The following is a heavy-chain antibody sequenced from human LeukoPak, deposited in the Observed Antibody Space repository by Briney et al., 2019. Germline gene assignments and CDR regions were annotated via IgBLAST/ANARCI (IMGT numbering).Heavy chain of an antibody. V-gene: IGHV3-53*01. D-gene: IGHD3-22*01. CDR3: TRSGYRHPYHFDS. Sequence: GGSLRLSCAASGFTVRTTYMSWVRQAPGKGPEWVSVLYTGGGTDYADSVKGRFTISRDSSKNTLSLQMNTLRAEDTAIYYCTRSGYRHPYHFDSWGQGTLVTVSS. CDR2: LYTGGGT. CDR1: GFTVRTTY. J-gene: IGHJ4*02.